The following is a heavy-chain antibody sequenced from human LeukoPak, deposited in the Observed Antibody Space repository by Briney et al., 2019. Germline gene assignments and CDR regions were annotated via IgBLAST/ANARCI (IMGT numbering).Heavy chain of an antibody. D-gene: IGHD1-7*01. CDR2: ISHEGDS. V-gene: IGHV4-34*01. CDR1: GVSLRGYY. Sequence: SETLSLTCAVYGVSLRGYYWSWIRQSPEKGLEWIGEISHEGDSIYNPSLKSRLTLSVDMSKNQISLKLRSVTAADTAVYYCARGRNYVSDYYFDVWGKGTTVIVSS. CDR3: ARGRNYVSDYYFDV. J-gene: IGHJ6*03.